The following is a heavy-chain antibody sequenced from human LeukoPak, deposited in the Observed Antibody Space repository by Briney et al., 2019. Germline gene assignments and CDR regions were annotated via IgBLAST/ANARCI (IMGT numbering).Heavy chain of an antibody. CDR1: GGSISSYY. Sequence: SETLSLTCTVSGGSISSYYWSWIRQPPGKGLEWIGYIYYSGSTNYNPSLKSRVTISVDTSKNQFSLKLSSVTAADTAVYYCASFRPAERRLQPGTDYWGQGTLVTVSS. J-gene: IGHJ4*02. CDR2: IYYSGST. CDR3: ASFRPAERRLQPGTDY. V-gene: IGHV4-59*01. D-gene: IGHD5-24*01.